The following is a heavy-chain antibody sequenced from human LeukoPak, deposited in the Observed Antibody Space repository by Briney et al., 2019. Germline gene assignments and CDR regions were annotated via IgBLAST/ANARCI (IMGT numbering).Heavy chain of an antibody. Sequence: SGGSLRLSCAASGFTFSSYSMNWVRQAPGKGLEWVSSISSSSSYIYYADSVKGRFTISRDNAKNSLYLQMNSLRAEDTAVYYCARCNYDSSGYYSNWFDPWGQGTLVTVSS. CDR1: GFTFSSYS. J-gene: IGHJ5*02. D-gene: IGHD3-22*01. CDR2: ISSSSSYI. V-gene: IGHV3-21*01. CDR3: ARCNYDSSGYYSNWFDP.